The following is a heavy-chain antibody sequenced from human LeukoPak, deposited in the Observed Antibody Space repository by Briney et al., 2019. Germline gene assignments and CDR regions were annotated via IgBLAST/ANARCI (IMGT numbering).Heavy chain of an antibody. V-gene: IGHV3-23*01. CDR3: AKGDSSSWYNNWFDP. CDR2: ISGSGGST. Sequence: PGGSLRLSCAASGFTFSSYAMSWVRQAPGKGLEWVSAISGSGGSTYYADSVKGRFTISRDNSKNTLYLQMNSLRAEDTAVYYCAKGDSSSWYNNWFDPWGQGTLVTVSS. J-gene: IGHJ5*02. D-gene: IGHD6-13*01. CDR1: GFTFSSYA.